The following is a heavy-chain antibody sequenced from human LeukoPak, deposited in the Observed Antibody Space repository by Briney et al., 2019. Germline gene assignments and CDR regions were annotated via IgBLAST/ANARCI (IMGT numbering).Heavy chain of an antibody. Sequence: GGSLRLSCAASGFTFSSYWMHWVRQAPGKGLVWVSRINSDGSSTSYADSVKGRFTISRDNAKNTLYLQMNSLRAEDTALYHCARDSLPAATGWFDPWGQGTLVTVSS. CDR1: GFTFSSYW. V-gene: IGHV3-74*01. CDR3: ARDSLPAATGWFDP. CDR2: INSDGSST. J-gene: IGHJ5*02. D-gene: IGHD2-2*01.